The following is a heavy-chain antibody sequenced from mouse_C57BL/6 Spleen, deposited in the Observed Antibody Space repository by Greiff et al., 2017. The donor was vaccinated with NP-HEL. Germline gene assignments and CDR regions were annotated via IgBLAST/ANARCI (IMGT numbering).Heavy chain of an antibody. CDR2: ISDGGSYT. CDR3: ARDYDYDGRVDY. V-gene: IGHV5-4*01. Sequence: EVKLVESGGGLVKPGGSLKLSCAASGFTFSSYAMSWVRQTPEKRLEWVATISDGGSYTYYPDNVKGRFTISRDNAKNNLYLQMSHLKSEDTAMYYCARDYDYDGRVDYWGQSTTLTVSS. CDR1: GFTFSSYA. J-gene: IGHJ2*01. D-gene: IGHD2-4*01.